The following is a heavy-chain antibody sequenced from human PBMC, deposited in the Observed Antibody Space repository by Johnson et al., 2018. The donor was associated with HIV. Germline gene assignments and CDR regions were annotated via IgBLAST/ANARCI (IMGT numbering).Heavy chain of an antibody. CDR1: GFTFSDYY. J-gene: IGHJ3*02. CDR3: ARGFSSGYNDAFDI. Sequence: QVQLVESGGGLVKPGGSLRLSCAASGFTFSDYYMSWIRQAPGKGLEWVSYISSSGSTIYYADSVKGRFTISRDNAKNSLYLQLNSLRVEDTALYYCARGFSSGYNDAFDIWGQGTVVTVSS. D-gene: IGHD3-22*01. CDR2: ISSSGSTI. V-gene: IGHV3-11*01.